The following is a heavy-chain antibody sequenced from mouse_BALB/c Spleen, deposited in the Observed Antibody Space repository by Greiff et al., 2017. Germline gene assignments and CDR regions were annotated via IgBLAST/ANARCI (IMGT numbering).Heavy chain of an antibody. CDR1: GFTFSSFG. Sequence: EVQRVESGGGLVQPGGSRKLSCAASGFTFSSFGMHWVRQAPEKGLEWVAYISSGSSTIYYADTVKGRFTISRDNPKNTLFLQMTSLRSEDTAMYYCARVYGNGGFDYWGQGTTLTVSS. CDR3: ARVYGNGGFDY. CDR2: ISSGSSTI. V-gene: IGHV5-17*02. J-gene: IGHJ2*01. D-gene: IGHD2-1*01.